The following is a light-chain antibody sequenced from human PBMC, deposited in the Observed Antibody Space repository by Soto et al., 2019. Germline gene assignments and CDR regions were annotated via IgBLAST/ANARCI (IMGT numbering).Light chain of an antibody. Sequence: QSALTQPASVSGSPGQSITISCTGNSSDIGGNNYVSWYQQHPGKAPKLMIYDVTNRPSGVSNRFSGSKSGNTASLTISGRQAEDEADYYCSSYTTSSTLFGGGTKLTVL. CDR3: SSYTTSSTL. CDR2: DVT. J-gene: IGLJ2*01. CDR1: SSDIGGNNY. V-gene: IGLV2-14*03.